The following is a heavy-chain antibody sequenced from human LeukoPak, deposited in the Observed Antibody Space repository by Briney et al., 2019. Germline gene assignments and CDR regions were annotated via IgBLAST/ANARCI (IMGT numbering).Heavy chain of an antibody. CDR3: ASTTPSYGSDAFDI. D-gene: IGHD3-16*01. CDR2: IYPGDSEA. CDR1: GYSFTSYW. J-gene: IGHJ3*02. Sequence: GESLKISCKGSGYSFTSYWIGWVRQMPGKGLEWMGIIYPGDSEARYSPSFQGQVTISADKSISTAYLQWSSLKASDTAMYYCASTTPSYGSDAFDIWGQGTMVTVSS. V-gene: IGHV5-51*01.